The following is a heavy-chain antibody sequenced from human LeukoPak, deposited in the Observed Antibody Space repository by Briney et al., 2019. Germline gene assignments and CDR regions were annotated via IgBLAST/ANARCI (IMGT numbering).Heavy chain of an antibody. CDR3: ARAYLLPPIPYWYFDL. Sequence: QTGGSLRLSCAASKFTFSNYWMIWVRQAPGKGLEWVANIKHDGTETNYVDSVKGRFTISRDNAKNSLYLQMNSLRAEDAAIYYCARAYLLPPIPYWYFDLWGRGTLVTVSS. CDR1: KFTFSNYW. D-gene: IGHD2-21*01. J-gene: IGHJ2*01. V-gene: IGHV3-7*01. CDR2: IKHDGTET.